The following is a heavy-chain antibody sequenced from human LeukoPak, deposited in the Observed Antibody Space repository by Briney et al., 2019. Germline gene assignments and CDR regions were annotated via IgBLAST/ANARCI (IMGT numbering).Heavy chain of an antibody. V-gene: IGHV1-18*01. CDR1: GYTFTSYG. J-gene: IGHJ5*02. D-gene: IGHD6-13*01. CDR2: ISAYNGNT. CDR3: ARDGYSSSWYSNNWFDP. Sequence: ASVKVSCKASGYTFTSYGISWVRQPPGQGLEWMGWISAYNGNTNYAQKLQGRVTMTTDTSTSTAYMELRSLRSDDTAVYYCARDGYSSSWYSNNWFDPWGQGTLVTVSS.